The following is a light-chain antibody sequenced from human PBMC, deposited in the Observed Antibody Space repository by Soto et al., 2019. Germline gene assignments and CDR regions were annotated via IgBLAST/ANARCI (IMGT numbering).Light chain of an antibody. CDR1: QRVNSSY. CDR2: GAS. CDR3: QQYVNSPVT. Sequence: EIVLTQSPDTLYLSPGEGATLSCRASQRVNSSYLAWYQQKPGQAPRLLISGASDRATGVPARVSGSGYGTDFTLTISRLEPEDFAVYCCQQYVNSPVTFGQGTKLQIK. V-gene: IGKV3-20*01. J-gene: IGKJ2*01.